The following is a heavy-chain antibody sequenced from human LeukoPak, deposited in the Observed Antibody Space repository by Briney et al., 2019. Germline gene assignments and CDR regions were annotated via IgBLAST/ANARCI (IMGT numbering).Heavy chain of an antibody. CDR3: ARERASSGRFYYYGMDV. CDR2: SDPNSGAT. CDR1: GYTFTGYY. D-gene: IGHD6-19*01. Sequence: GASVKVSCKASGYTFTGYYIHWVRQAPGQGLDWMGWSDPNSGATNYAQKLQGRVTMTTDTSTSTAYMELRSLRSDDTAVYYCARERASSGRFYYYGMDVWGQGTTVTVSS. V-gene: IGHV1-2*02. J-gene: IGHJ6*02.